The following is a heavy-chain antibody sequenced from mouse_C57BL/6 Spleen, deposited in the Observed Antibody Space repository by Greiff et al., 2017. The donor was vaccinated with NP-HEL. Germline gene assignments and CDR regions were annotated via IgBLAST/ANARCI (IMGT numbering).Heavy chain of an antibody. J-gene: IGHJ4*01. CDR1: GYAFSSSW. Sequence: QVQLQQSGPELVKPGASVKISCKASGYAFSSSWMNWVKQRPGKGLEWIGRIYPGDGDTNYNGKFKGKATLTADKSSSTAYMQLSSLTSEDSAVYFCAGAPKDYAMDYWGQGTSVTVSS. CDR2: IYPGDGDT. CDR3: AGAPKDYAMDY. V-gene: IGHV1-82*01.